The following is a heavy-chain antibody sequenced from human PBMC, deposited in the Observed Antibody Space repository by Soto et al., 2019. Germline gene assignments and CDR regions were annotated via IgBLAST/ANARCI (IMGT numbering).Heavy chain of an antibody. D-gene: IGHD3-3*01. Sequence: QVQLVQSGAEVKKPGSSVKVSCKASGGTFSSYAISWVRQAPGQGLEWMGGISPIFGTANYAQKFQGRVTITADESTSTAYMELSSLTSEDTAVYYCARGNGDGVVIMGYYYYGMDVWSQGTTVTVSS. CDR3: ARGNGDGVVIMGYYYYGMDV. J-gene: IGHJ6*02. V-gene: IGHV1-69*01. CDR1: GGTFSSYA. CDR2: ISPIFGTA.